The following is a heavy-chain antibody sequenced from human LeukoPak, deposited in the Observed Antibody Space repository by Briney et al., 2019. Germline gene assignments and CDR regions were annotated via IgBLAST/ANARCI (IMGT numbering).Heavy chain of an antibody. D-gene: IGHD3-22*01. CDR2: ISSRDDSI. CDR1: GFTFGDYY. V-gene: IGHV3-11*01. Sequence: GGSLRLSCAASGFTFGDYYMSWIRQAPGKGLEWIAYISSRDDSINYADSLTGRFTISRDNAKNSLFLQMDSLRAEDTAVYYCARGRHYYDTRGYSDAFDIWGQGTLVTVSS. J-gene: IGHJ3*02. CDR3: ARGRHYYDTRGYSDAFDI.